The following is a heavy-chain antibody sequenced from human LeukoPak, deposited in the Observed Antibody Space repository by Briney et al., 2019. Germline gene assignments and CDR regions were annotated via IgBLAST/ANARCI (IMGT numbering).Heavy chain of an antibody. D-gene: IGHD6-13*01. CDR1: GYTFTSYY. CDR2: INPSGGST. J-gene: IGHJ5*02. CDR3: ARGGWSGDSSSWFPSWFDP. Sequence: GASVKVSCKASGYTFTSYYMDWVRQAPGQGLEWMGIINPSGGSTTYAQKFQGRVTMTRDTSTSTAYMELSSLRSEDTAVYYCARGGWSGDSSSWFPSWFDPWGQGTLVTVSS. V-gene: IGHV1-46*01.